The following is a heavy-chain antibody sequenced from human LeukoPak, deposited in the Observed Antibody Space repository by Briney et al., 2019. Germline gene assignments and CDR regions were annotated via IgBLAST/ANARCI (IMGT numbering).Heavy chain of an antibody. CDR3: ARHRGGWLRQFGD. CDR1: GGSTSSSRYY. V-gene: IGHV4-39*01. CDR2: ISYSGST. D-gene: IGHD5-12*01. Sequence: MTSETLSLTCTASGGSTSSSRYYWGWIRQPQGKGLVWSGSISYSGSTYYNPSLKSRVTISVDTSKTQFLLNLSPMTAAEAAFYYCARHRGGWLRQFGDWGQGTLVTVSS. J-gene: IGHJ4*02.